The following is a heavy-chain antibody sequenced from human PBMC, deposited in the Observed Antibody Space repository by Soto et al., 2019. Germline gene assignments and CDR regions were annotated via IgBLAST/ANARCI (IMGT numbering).Heavy chain of an antibody. J-gene: IGHJ6*02. CDR2: IIPIFGTA. CDR1: GGTFSSYA. Sequence: SVKVSCKASGGTFSSYAISWVRQAPGQGLERMRGIIPIFGTANYAQKFQGRVTITADESTSTTYMELSSLRSEDTAVYYCARDEQSYDILTGPRYPGYYYYGMDVWGQGTTVTVSS. V-gene: IGHV1-69*13. D-gene: IGHD3-9*01. CDR3: ARDEQSYDILTGPRYPGYYYYGMDV.